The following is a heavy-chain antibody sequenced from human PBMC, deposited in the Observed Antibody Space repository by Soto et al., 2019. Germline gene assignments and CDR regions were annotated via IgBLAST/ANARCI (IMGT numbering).Heavy chain of an antibody. Sequence: QVQLVQSGAEVKKPGSSVKVSCKASGGTFSSYAISWVRQAPGQGLEWMGGIIPIFGTANYAQKFQGRVTITADESTRNSYMGVSSRSSEDTGGYYCAKEHGYWCGCRRHVWGYWGQGTLVTVSS. J-gene: IGHJ4*02. V-gene: IGHV1-69*12. CDR2: IIPIFGTA. D-gene: IGHD2-15*01. CDR1: GGTFSSYA. CDR3: AKEHGYWCGCRRHVWGY.